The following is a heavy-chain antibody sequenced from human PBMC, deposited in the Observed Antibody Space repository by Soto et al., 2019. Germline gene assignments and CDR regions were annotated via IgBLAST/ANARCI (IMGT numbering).Heavy chain of an antibody. V-gene: IGHV4-59*01. D-gene: IGHD6-6*01. CDR3: TSSYSTSSSPDY. Sequence: SETLSLTCSVSGGSMGNYYWNWIRQPPGRGLEWIGYVYHSRSTNYNPSLKSRVSMSVDVSRNHFSLTLHSVTAADTAVYFCTSSYSTSSSPDYWGQGTLVTVSS. CDR1: GGSMGNYY. J-gene: IGHJ4*02. CDR2: VYHSRST.